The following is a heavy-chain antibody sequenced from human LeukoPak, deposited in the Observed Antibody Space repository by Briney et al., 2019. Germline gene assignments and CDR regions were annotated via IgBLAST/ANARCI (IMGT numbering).Heavy chain of an antibody. CDR1: GFTFSSYG. CDR2: IWYDGSNK. V-gene: IGHV3-33*06. D-gene: IGHD3-3*01. J-gene: IGHJ4*02. Sequence: PGRSLRLSCAASGFTFSSYGMHWVRQAPGKGLEWVALIWYDGSNKYYADSVKGRFTISRDNSKNTLYLQMNSLRAEDTAVYYCAKGDDFWSGHPEYWGQGTLVTVSS. CDR3: AKGDDFWSGHPEY.